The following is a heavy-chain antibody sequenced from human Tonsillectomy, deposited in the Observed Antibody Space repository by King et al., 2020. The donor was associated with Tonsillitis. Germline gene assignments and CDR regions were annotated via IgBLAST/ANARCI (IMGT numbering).Heavy chain of an antibody. Sequence: QLQESGPGLVKPSETLSLTCTVSGGSISSSSYYWGWIRQPPGKGLEWIGSIYYSGSTYYNPSLKSRVTISVDTSKNQFSLKLRSVTAADTAVYYCASNYDGSGSHVNDYWGQGTLVTVSS. CDR3: ASNYDGSGSHVNDY. CDR2: IYYSGST. CDR1: GGSISSSSYY. J-gene: IGHJ4*02. V-gene: IGHV4-39*07. D-gene: IGHD3-10*01.